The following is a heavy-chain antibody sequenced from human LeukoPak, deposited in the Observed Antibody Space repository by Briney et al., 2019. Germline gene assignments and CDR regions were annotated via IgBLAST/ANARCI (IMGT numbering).Heavy chain of an antibody. D-gene: IGHD4-17*01. J-gene: IGHJ4*02. V-gene: IGHV3-53*01. CDR1: GFTVSSNY. Sequence: GGSLRLSCSASGFTVSSNYMSWVRQAPGNGREWGSVIDSGGSTYYADSGKGRFTISTENSKNTMYLQMNSMRAEDTAVYYCVRGDYGDYTLFDYWGPGTLVTVSS. CDR2: IDSGGST. CDR3: VRGDYGDYTLFDY.